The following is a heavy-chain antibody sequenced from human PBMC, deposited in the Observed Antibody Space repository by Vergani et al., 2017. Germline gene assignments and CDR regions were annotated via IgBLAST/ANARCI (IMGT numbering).Heavy chain of an antibody. J-gene: IGHJ3*02. Sequence: EVQLVESGGGLVKPGGSLRLSCAASGFTFSSYSMNWVRQAPGKGLEWVSSISSSSSYIYYADSVKGRFTISRDNAKTSLSLQMNSLRAEDTAVYYCARPYYGGTGAFDIWGQGTLVPVSS. CDR1: GFTFSSYS. CDR2: ISSSSSYI. CDR3: ARPYYGGTGAFDI. V-gene: IGHV3-21*01. D-gene: IGHD4-23*01.